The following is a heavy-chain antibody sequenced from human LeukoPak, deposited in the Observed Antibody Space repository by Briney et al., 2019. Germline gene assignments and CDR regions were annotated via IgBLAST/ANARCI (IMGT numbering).Heavy chain of an antibody. CDR3: ASELGYCSGGSCQGDY. D-gene: IGHD2-15*01. CDR2: IYYSGST. V-gene: IGHV4-39*07. J-gene: IGHJ4*02. Sequence: SETLSLTCTVSGGSISSSSYYWGWIRQPPGKGLEWIGSIYYSGSTYYNPSLKSRVTISVDTSKNQFSLKLSSVTAADTAVYYCASELGYCSGGSCQGDYWGQGTLVTVSS. CDR1: GGSISSSSYY.